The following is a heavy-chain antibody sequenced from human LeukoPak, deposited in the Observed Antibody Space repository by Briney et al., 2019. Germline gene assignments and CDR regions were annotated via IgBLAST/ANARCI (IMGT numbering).Heavy chain of an antibody. CDR2: IYHSGST. V-gene: IGHV4-38-2*01. CDR1: GYSISSGYY. D-gene: IGHD3-10*01. CDR3: ARVVTMVRG. J-gene: IGHJ4*02. Sequence: SETLSLTCAVSGYSISSGYYWGWIRQPPGKGLEWIGSIYHSGSTYYNPSLKSRVTISVGTSKNQFSLRLSSVTAADTAVYYCARVVTMVRGWGQGTLVTVSS.